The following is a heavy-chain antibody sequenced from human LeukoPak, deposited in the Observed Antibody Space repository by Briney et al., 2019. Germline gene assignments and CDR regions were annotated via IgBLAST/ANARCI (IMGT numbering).Heavy chain of an antibody. V-gene: IGHV4-30-4*02. CDR1: GGSISSGDYY. CDR2: IYYSGST. CDR3: ARRDYYGSGAGLFDI. J-gene: IGHJ3*02. Sequence: SETLSLTCTVSGGSISSGDYYWSWLRQPPGKGLEWIGYIYYSGSTYYNPSLKSRVTISVDTSKNQFSLKLSSVTAADTAVYYCARRDYYGSGAGLFDIWGQGTMVTVSS. D-gene: IGHD3-10*01.